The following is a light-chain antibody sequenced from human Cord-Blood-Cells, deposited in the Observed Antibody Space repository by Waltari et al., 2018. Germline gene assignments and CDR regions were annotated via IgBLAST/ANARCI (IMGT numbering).Light chain of an antibody. Sequence: QSALTQPPSPSGSPGQSVPISCTGTSSAVGGYNTVSWYQQHPGKAPKLMIYEVSKRPSGVPDRFSGSKSGNTASLTVSGLQAEDEADYYCSSYAGSNNYVVFGGGTKLTVL. CDR3: SSYAGSNNYVV. CDR2: EVS. CDR1: SSAVGGYNT. J-gene: IGLJ2*01. V-gene: IGLV2-8*01.